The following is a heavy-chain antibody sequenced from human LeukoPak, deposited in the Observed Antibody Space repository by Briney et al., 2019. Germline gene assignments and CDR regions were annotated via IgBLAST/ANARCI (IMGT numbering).Heavy chain of an antibody. J-gene: IGHJ4*02. D-gene: IGHD6-19*01. V-gene: IGHV3-23*01. CDR3: AKDHGTAVAGFYY. CDR2: ITGTGGST. CDR1: GFSLSTYG. Sequence: GAPLRLSCAASGFSLSTYGVSWVRQPPGKGLEWFSGITGTGGSTYYADSVKGRFTVSRDTSKNTLYLQMNSLRAEDTAIYYCAKDHGTAVAGFYYWGQGTLVTVSS.